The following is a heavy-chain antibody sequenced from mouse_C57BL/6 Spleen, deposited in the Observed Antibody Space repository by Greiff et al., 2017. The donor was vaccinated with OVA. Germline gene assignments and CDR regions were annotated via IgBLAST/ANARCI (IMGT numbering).Heavy chain of an antibody. V-gene: IGHV1-69*01. J-gene: IGHJ4*01. CDR2: IDPSDSYT. CDR3: ARSYDGPMDY. CDR1: GYTFTSYW. D-gene: IGHD2-3*01. Sequence: VQLQQPGAELVMPGASVKLSCKASGYTFTSYWMHWVKQRPGQGLEWIGEIDPSDSYTNYNQKFKGKSTLSVDKSSSTAYMQLSSLTSEDSAVYYCARSYDGPMDYWGQGTSVTVSS.